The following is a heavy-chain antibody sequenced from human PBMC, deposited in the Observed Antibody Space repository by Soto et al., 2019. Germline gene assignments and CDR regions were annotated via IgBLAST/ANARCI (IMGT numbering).Heavy chain of an antibody. V-gene: IGHV4-39*01. J-gene: IGHJ4*02. D-gene: IGHD3-16*02. Sequence: SETLSLTCTVSGGSISSSSYYWGWIRQPPGKGLEWIGSIYYSGSTYYNPSLKSRVTISVDTSKNQFSLKLSSVTAADTAVYYCARHESYDYIWGSYRVQPLDYWGQGTLVTVSS. CDR2: IYYSGST. CDR1: GGSISSSSYY. CDR3: ARHESYDYIWGSYRVQPLDY.